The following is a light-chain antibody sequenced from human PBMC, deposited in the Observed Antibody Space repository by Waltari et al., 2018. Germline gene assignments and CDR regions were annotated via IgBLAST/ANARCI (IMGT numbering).Light chain of an antibody. J-gene: IGKJ4*01. Sequence: DIQMTQSPSSLSPSVGDRVILTCRASQAISTFLAWFQLKPGKAPKSPIYAASTLQTGVSSNFSGSGSGTDFTLTISSLQPGDCATYYCQQYSTFPPTFGGGTRVEI. CDR2: AAS. CDR3: QQYSTFPPT. V-gene: IGKV1-16*02. CDR1: QAISTF.